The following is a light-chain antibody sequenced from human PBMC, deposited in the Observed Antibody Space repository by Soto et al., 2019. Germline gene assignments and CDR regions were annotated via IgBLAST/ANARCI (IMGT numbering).Light chain of an antibody. J-gene: IGLJ1*01. V-gene: IGLV2-14*03. Sequence: QSALTQPASVSGSPGQSITISCTGTSSDVGAYDYVSWYQQHLDKAPKLMIYEVSNRPSGVANRFSGSKSVNTATLTISGLQADDEADYYCSSYTSSSTRVFGTGTKLTVL. CDR2: EVS. CDR3: SSYTSSSTRV. CDR1: SSDVGAYDY.